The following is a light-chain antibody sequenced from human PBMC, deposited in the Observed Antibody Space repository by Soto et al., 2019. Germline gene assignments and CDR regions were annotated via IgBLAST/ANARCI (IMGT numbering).Light chain of an antibody. CDR1: SSDVGGYNY. J-gene: IGLJ2*01. Sequence: QSALTQPPSASGSLGQSVTISCTGTSSDVGGYNYVSWHQQHPGKAPKVMIYEVTKRPPGVPDRFSGSKSGNTASLTVSGLQAEDEADYYCSSFAGGGNPVLLGGGTKVPVL. CDR2: EVT. CDR3: SSFAGGGNPVL. V-gene: IGLV2-8*01.